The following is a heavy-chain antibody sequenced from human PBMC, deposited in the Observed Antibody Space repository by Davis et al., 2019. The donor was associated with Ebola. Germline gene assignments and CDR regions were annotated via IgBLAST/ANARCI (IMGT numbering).Heavy chain of an antibody. CDR3: TRGIARRRSGSWFDP. V-gene: IGHV1-46*01. Sequence: ASVKVSCKTSGYTFTDYYIHWVRQAPGQELEWMGAINPIGGTTDYAHKLQGRVTMTTDTSTSTAYMELRSLRSDDTAVYYCTRGIARRRSGSWFDPWGQGTPVTVSS. CDR1: GYTFTDYY. J-gene: IGHJ5*02. CDR2: INPIGGTT. D-gene: IGHD2-15*01.